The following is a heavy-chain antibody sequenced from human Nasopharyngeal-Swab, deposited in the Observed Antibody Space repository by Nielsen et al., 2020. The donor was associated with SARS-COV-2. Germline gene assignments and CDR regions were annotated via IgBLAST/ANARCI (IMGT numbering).Heavy chain of an antibody. CDR3: TTDFYFDY. V-gene: IGHV3-73*01. J-gene: IGHJ4*02. CDR1: GFIFSASA. Sequence: GESLKIPCAASGFIFSASAIHRVRQASGKGLEWVGRIGDKVHNYATTYGASVQGRFTISRDDSKNTAFLQMDSLKTEDTALYYCTTDFYFDYWSQGTLVTVSS. CDR2: IGDKVHNYAT.